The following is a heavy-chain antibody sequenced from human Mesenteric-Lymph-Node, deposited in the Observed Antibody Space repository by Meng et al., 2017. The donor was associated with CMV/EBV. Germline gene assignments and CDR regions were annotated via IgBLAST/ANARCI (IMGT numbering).Heavy chain of an antibody. CDR3: SGYYWAYYFDY. CDR2: IYAGDSDT. V-gene: IGHV5-51*01. Sequence: GESLKISCKGSGYSFTNYWIGWVRQMPGKGLEWMGIIYAGDSDTRYSPSFQGQVTISAAKSIRTAYLTAMYYCARETGYYDSSGYYWAYYFDYWGQGTLVTVSS. J-gene: IGHJ4*02. CDR1: GYSFTNYW. D-gene: IGHD3-22*01.